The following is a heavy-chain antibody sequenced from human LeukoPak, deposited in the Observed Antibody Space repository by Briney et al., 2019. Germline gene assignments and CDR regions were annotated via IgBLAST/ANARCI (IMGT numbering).Heavy chain of an antibody. V-gene: IGHV3-21*01. Sequence: PGGSLRLSCAASGFTFSSYSMDWVRQAPGKGLEWVSSISSSSSYIYYADSVKGRFTISRDNAKNSLYLQMNSLRAEDTAVYYCARDWGGSGSYDWGQGTLVTVSS. D-gene: IGHD3-10*01. CDR3: ARDWGGSGSYD. CDR1: GFTFSSYS. CDR2: ISSSSSYI. J-gene: IGHJ4*02.